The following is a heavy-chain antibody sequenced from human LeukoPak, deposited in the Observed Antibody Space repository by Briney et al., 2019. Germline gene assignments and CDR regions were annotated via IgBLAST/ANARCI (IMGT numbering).Heavy chain of an antibody. V-gene: IGHV4-61*05. CDR1: GGSISSSSYY. CDR3: ARGGSRHPFDY. CDR2: IYYSGST. Sequence: SETLSLTCTVSGGSISSSSYYWSWIRQPPGKGLEWIGYIYYSGSTNYNPSLKSRVTISVDTSKNQFSLKLSSVTAADTAVYYCARGGSRHPFDYWGQGTLVTVSS. D-gene: IGHD6-25*01. J-gene: IGHJ4*02.